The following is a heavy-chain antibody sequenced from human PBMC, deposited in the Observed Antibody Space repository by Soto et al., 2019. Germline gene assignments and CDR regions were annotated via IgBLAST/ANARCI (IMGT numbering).Heavy chain of an antibody. V-gene: IGHV1-18*01. Sequence: GASVKVSCKASGYTFTSYGISWVRQAPGRGLEWMGWISAYNGNTNYAQKLQGRVTMTTGTSTSTAYMELRSLRSDDTAVYYCARDPIVGATTARGWFDPWGQGTLVTVSS. CDR1: GYTFTSYG. CDR3: ARDPIVGATTARGWFDP. J-gene: IGHJ5*02. CDR2: ISAYNGNT. D-gene: IGHD1-26*01.